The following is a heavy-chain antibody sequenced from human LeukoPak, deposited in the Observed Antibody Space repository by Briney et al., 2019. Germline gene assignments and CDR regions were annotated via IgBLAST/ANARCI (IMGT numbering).Heavy chain of an antibody. Sequence: GGSLTLSCAASGFTFSSYSMNWVRQAPGKGLEWVSYISSSSSTIYYADSVKGRFTISRDNAKNSLFLQMNSLRAEDTAVYYCARDSSTYAGPPDYWGQGTLVTVSS. CDR2: ISSSSSTI. J-gene: IGHJ4*02. CDR3: ARDSSTYAGPPDY. D-gene: IGHD2-2*01. CDR1: GFTFSSYS. V-gene: IGHV3-48*01.